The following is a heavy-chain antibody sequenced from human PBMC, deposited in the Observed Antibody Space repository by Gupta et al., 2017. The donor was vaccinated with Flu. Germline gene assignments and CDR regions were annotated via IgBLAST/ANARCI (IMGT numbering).Heavy chain of an antibody. CDR3: AKDLWVTPAYFDY. Sequence: EVQLLESGGGLVQPGGSLRLSCAASGFTFSSYAMSWVRQAPGKGLEWVSAISGSGGSTYYADSVKGRFTVSRDNSKNTLYLQMNSLRAEDTAVYYCAKDLWVTPAYFDYWGQGTLVTVSS. CDR2: ISGSGGST. CDR1: GFTFSSYA. D-gene: IGHD2-21*02. J-gene: IGHJ4*02. V-gene: IGHV3-23*01.